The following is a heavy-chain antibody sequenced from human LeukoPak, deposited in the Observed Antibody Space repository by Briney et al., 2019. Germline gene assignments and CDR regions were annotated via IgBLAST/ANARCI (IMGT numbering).Heavy chain of an antibody. D-gene: IGHD6-13*01. V-gene: IGHV3-21*01. Sequence: KAGGSLRLFCAASGFTFSSYSMNWVRQAPGKGLEWVSSISSSSSCIYYADSVKGRFTISRDNAKNSLYLQMNSLRAEDTAVYYCARVGGSSWFVYLDYWGQGTLVTVSS. CDR2: ISSSSSCI. J-gene: IGHJ4*02. CDR1: GFTFSSYS. CDR3: ARVGGSSWFVYLDY.